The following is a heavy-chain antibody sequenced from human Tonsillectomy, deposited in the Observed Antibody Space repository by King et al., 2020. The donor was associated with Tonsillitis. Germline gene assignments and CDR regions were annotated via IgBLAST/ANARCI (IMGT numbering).Heavy chain of an antibody. CDR1: GFSLSTSGVG. Sequence: ITLKESGPTLVKPTQTLTLTCTFSGFSLSTSGVGVGWIRQPPGKALEWLALIYWDDDKRYSPSLKSRLTITKDTSKNQVVLIMTNMDPVDTATYYCSPTGGYCSGGGLYPRPLGYWGQGTLVTVSS. CDR2: IYWDDDK. J-gene: IGHJ4*02. V-gene: IGHV2-5*02. CDR3: SPTGGYCSGGGLYPRPLGY. D-gene: IGHD2-15*01.